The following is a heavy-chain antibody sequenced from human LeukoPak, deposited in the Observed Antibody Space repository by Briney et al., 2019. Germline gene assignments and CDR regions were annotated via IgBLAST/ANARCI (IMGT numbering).Heavy chain of an antibody. CDR2: IDHSGST. D-gene: IGHD1-14*01. V-gene: IGHV4-38-2*02. Sequence: PSETLSLTCTVSGYSISSGYYWGWIRQPPGKGLEWTGSIDHSGSTNYNPSLKSRVTISVDTSKNQFSLRLTSVTAADTAVYYCVRTNPWDLTYYFDYWGQGTLVTVSS. CDR1: GYSISSGYY. J-gene: IGHJ4*02. CDR3: VRTNPWDLTYYFDY.